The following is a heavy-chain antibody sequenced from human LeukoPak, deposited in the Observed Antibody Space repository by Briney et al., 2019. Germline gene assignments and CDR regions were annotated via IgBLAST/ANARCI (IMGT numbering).Heavy chain of an antibody. CDR2: FYYSGNT. CDR1: GGSISGSY. CDR3: ARDPYRDNFFDP. D-gene: IGHD1-26*01. V-gene: IGHV4-59*01. J-gene: IGHJ5*02. Sequence: SETLSLTCTVSGGSISGSYWSWIRQPPGKGLEWIGSFYYSGNTNYNPSLKSRVTIPVDTSKNQFSLNLSSVTDADTAVYYCARDPYRDNFFDPWGKGTLVTVSS.